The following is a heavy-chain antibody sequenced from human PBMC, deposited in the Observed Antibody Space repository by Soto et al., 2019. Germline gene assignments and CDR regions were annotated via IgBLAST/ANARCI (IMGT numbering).Heavy chain of an antibody. CDR3: ARHGSTMRPQRRGRMEV. CDR1: GYSFTSYW. Sequence: PGEALKISCKGSGYSFTSYWIGWVRQMPGKGLEWMGIIYPGDSDTRYSQSFQGQVTISADKSISTAYLQWSSLKASDTALYYSARHGSTMRPQRRGRMEVLGQWNTVT. J-gene: IGHJ6*02. V-gene: IGHV5-51*01. D-gene: IGHD2-2*03. CDR2: IYPGDSDT.